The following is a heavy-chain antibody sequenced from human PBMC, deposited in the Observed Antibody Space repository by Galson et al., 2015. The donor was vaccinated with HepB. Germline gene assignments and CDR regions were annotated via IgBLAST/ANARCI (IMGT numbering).Heavy chain of an antibody. Sequence: SLRLSCAASGFTFDDYAMHWVRQAPGKGLEWVSGISWNSGSIGYADSVKGRFTISRDNAKNSLYLQMNSLRAEDTALYYCAKDYYGGNSFVDYWGQGTLVTVSS. CDR2: ISWNSGSI. V-gene: IGHV3-9*01. D-gene: IGHD4-23*01. CDR3: AKDYYGGNSFVDY. CDR1: GFTFDDYA. J-gene: IGHJ4*02.